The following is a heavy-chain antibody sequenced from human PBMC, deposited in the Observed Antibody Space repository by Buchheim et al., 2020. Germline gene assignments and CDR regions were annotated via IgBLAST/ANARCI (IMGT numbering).Heavy chain of an antibody. J-gene: IGHJ5*02. D-gene: IGHD2-15*01. CDR2: IYYSGST. CDR1: GGSISSSSYY. V-gene: IGHV4-39*01. Sequence: QLQLQESGPGLVKPSETLSLTCTVSGGSISSSSYYWGWIRQPPGKGLEWIGSIYYSGSTYYHPSLKSRVTISVDPSKNQFSLKLSSVTAADTAVYYCARSIVVVVAATTSWFDPWGQGTL. CDR3: ARSIVVVVAATTSWFDP.